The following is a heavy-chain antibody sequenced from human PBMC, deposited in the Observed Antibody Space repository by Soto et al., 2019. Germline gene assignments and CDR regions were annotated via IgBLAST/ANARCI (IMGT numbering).Heavy chain of an antibody. D-gene: IGHD6-19*01. CDR2: IIPIFGTA. V-gene: IGHV1-69*13. J-gene: IGHJ4*02. CDR3: ARSDSVAGIFDY. CDR1: GGTFSSYA. Sequence: SVKVSCKSSGGTFSSYAISWVRQAPGQGLEWMGGIIPIFGTANYAQKFQGRVTITADESTSTAYMELSSLRSEDTAVYYCARSDSVAGIFDYWGQGTLVTVSS.